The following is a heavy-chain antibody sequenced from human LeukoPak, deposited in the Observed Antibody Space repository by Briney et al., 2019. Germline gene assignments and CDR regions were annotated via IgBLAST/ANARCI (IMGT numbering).Heavy chain of an antibody. V-gene: IGHV4-59*01. CDR1: GGSISPYY. CDR3: ARDLEAAASGAFDI. J-gene: IGHJ3*02. CDR2: IYYSGGT. D-gene: IGHD6-13*01. Sequence: SETLSLTCTVSGGSISPYYWSWIRQPPGKGLEWIGYIYYSGGTNYNPSLRSRVTISVDTSENQFSLKLSSVTAADTAVYYCARDLEAAASGAFDIWGQGTMVTVPS.